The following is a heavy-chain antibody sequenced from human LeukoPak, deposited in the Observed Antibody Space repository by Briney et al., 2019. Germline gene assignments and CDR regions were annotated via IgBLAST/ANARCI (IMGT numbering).Heavy chain of an antibody. J-gene: IGHJ6*02. CDR1: GGSISSYY. Sequence: SETLSLTCTVSGGSISSYYWTWIRQSPGKGLEWIAFINYSGTTTYNPSLKSRAVISLDTSKKQFSLKLSSVTAADTAVYYCARVGPQFQYFYYYGMDVWGPGTTVTVSS. V-gene: IGHV4-59*12. CDR3: ARVGPQFQYFYYYGMDV. CDR2: INYSGTT. D-gene: IGHD5-24*01.